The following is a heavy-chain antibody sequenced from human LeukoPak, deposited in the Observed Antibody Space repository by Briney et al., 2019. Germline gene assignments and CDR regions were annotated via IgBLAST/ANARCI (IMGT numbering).Heavy chain of an antibody. Sequence: GGSLRLSCAASGFTFSSYAMHWVRQAPGKGLEWVAVISYDGSNKYYADSVKGRFTISRDNSKNTLYLQMNSLRAEDTAVYYCARDFSPLVYYYYYYYMDVWGKGTTVTVSS. CDR1: GFTFSSYA. V-gene: IGHV3-30*04. CDR3: ARDFSPLVYYYYYYYMDV. CDR2: ISYDGSNK. D-gene: IGHD2-8*02. J-gene: IGHJ6*03.